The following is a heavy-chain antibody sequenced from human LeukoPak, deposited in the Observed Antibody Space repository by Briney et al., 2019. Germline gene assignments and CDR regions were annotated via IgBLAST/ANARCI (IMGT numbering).Heavy chain of an antibody. CDR1: GGSISSYY. V-gene: IGHV4-4*07. Sequence: PSETLSLTCTVSGGSISSYYWSWMRQPAGKGLEWIGRIYTSGSTNYNPFLKSRVTMSVDTSKNQFSLKLSSVTAADTAVYYCARAVLNYYDSSGYHWFDPWGQGTLVTVSS. CDR2: IYTSGST. D-gene: IGHD3-22*01. J-gene: IGHJ5*02. CDR3: ARAVLNYYDSSGYHWFDP.